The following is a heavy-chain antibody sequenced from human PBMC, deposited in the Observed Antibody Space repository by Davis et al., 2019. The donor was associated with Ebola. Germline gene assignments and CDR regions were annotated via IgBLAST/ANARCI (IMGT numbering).Heavy chain of an antibody. CDR2: ISSSSSYI. Sequence: GESLKISCAASGFTFSSYSMNWVRQAPGKGLEWVSSISSSSSYIYYADSVKGRFTISRDNAKNSLYLQMNSLRAEDTAVYYCARDALWFGESYYFDYWGQGTLVTVSS. J-gene: IGHJ4*02. CDR1: GFTFSSYS. V-gene: IGHV3-21*01. CDR3: ARDALWFGESYYFDY. D-gene: IGHD3-10*01.